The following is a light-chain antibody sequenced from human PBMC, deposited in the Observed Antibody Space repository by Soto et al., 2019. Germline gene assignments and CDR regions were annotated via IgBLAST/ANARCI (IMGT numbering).Light chain of an antibody. Sequence: DIQMTQSPSTLSASVGARVTITCRASRSISNWLSWYQQKPGRAPKLLIYDASSLQSGVPSRFSGSGSGTDFTLTISSLQPEDFATYYCLQDYNYPITFGQGTRLEIK. V-gene: IGKV1-5*01. CDR2: DAS. J-gene: IGKJ5*01. CDR1: RSISNW. CDR3: LQDYNYPIT.